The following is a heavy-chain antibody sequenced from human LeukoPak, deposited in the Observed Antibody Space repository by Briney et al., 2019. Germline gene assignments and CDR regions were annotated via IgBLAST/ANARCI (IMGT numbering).Heavy chain of an antibody. CDR3: ARDRTSGREWFDP. CDR1: GFTVSSNY. J-gene: IGHJ5*02. Sequence: GSLRLSCAASGFTVSSNYMSWIRQPPGKGLEWIGYIYCSGSTNYNPSLKSRVTISVGTSKNQFSLKLSSVTAADTAVYYCARDRTSGREWFDPWGQGTLVTVSS. CDR2: IYCSGST. D-gene: IGHD3-3*01. V-gene: IGHV4-59*02.